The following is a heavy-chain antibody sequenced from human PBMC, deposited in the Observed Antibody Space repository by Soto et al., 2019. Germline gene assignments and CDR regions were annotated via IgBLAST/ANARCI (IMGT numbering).Heavy chain of an antibody. CDR2: ISYDGSNK. V-gene: IGHV3-30*18. J-gene: IGHJ6*02. Sequence: TGGSLRLSCAASGFTFSSYGMHWVRQAPGKGLEWVAVISYDGSNKYYADSVKGRFTISRDNSKNTLYLQMNSLRAEDTAVYYCAKDCIPSLVDYYYGMDVWGQGTTVTVSS. CDR3: AKDCIPSLVDYYYGMDV. D-gene: IGHD1-26*01. CDR1: GFTFSSYG.